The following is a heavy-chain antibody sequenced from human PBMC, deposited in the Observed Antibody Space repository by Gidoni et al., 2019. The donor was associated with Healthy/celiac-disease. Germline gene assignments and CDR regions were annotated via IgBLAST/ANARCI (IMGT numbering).Heavy chain of an antibody. CDR1: GGSFSGYY. D-gene: IGHD2-15*01. J-gene: IGHJ5*02. V-gene: IGHV4-34*01. CDR2: INHSGST. Sequence: QVQLQQWGAGLLKPSETLSLTCAVYGGSFSGYYWSWIRQPPGKGLEWIGEINHSGSTNYNPSLKSRVTISVDTSKNQFSLKLSSVTAADTAVYYCARGGGYCSGGSCWFDPWGQGTLVTVSS. CDR3: ARGGGYCSGGSCWFDP.